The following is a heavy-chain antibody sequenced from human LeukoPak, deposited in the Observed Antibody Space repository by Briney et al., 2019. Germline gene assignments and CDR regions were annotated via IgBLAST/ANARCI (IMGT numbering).Heavy chain of an antibody. CDR3: ATLPYSSGWYTFDY. CDR1: GYTLTELS. D-gene: IGHD6-19*01. CDR2: FDPEDGET. J-gene: IGHJ4*02. Sequence: ASVKVSCKVSGYTLTELSMHWVRQAPGKGLEWMGGFDPEDGETIYAQKFQGRATMTEDTSTDTAYMELSSLRSEDTAVYYCATLPYSSGWYTFDYWGQGTLVTVSS. V-gene: IGHV1-24*01.